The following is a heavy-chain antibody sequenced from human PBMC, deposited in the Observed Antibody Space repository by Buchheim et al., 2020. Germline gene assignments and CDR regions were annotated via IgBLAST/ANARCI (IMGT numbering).Heavy chain of an antibody. CDR2: ISGSGGST. J-gene: IGHJ4*02. V-gene: IGHV3-23*01. D-gene: IGHD3-16*01. CDR3: AKVVGEWFTPLDY. CDR1: GLTFSSYS. Sequence: EVQLLESGGGLVQPGRSLRLSCAASGLTFSSYSMSWVRQAPGKGLEWVSAISGSGGSTYYADSVKGRFPISRDNSKNTLYLQMNRLRAEDTAVYYCAKVVGEWFTPLDYWGQGTL.